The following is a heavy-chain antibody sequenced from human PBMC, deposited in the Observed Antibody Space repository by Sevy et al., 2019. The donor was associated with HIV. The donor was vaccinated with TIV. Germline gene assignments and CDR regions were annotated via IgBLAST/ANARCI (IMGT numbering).Heavy chain of an antibody. V-gene: IGHV3-23*01. Sequence: GGSLRLSCAASGFTFSSYAMSWVRQAPGKGLEWVSAISGSGGSTYYADSVKGRFTISRDNSKNTLYLQMNSLRAEDTAIYYCAKSAVVVPAAVLYYYYYYMDVWGKGTTVTVSS. CDR1: GFTFSSYA. CDR3: AKSAVVVPAAVLYYYYYYMDV. CDR2: ISGSGGST. D-gene: IGHD2-2*01. J-gene: IGHJ6*03.